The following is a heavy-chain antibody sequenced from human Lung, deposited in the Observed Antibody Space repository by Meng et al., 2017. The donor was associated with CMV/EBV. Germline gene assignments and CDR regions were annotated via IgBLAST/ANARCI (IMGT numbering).Heavy chain of an antibody. D-gene: IGHD2-2*01. J-gene: IGHJ4*02. Sequence: SETLSLXCTVSGGSLNSGNYYWNWIRQPPGKGLEWIGYIFYSGSPYYNPSLESRVTISVDTSKNQFSLRLTSVTAADTAIYYCARGPSRPHFDYWGQGTLVTVPS. V-gene: IGHV4-30-4*08. CDR2: IFYSGSP. CDR3: ARGPSRPHFDY. CDR1: GGSLNSGNYY.